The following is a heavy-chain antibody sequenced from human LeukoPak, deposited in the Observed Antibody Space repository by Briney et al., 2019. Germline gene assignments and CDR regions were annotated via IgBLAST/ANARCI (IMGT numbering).Heavy chain of an antibody. CDR2: IYSRGST. V-gene: IGHV4-59*01. CDR3: ATAGSSSTWYRYFDL. J-gene: IGHJ2*01. Sequence: PSETLSLTCSVSDDSISSYYWSCIRQPPGQGLEWIGNIYSRGSTKYNPSLKSRVTISADTSRNQFSLKLTSVTAADTAVYYCATAGSSSTWYRYFDLWGRGTLVTVSS. CDR1: DDSISSYY. D-gene: IGHD2-2*01.